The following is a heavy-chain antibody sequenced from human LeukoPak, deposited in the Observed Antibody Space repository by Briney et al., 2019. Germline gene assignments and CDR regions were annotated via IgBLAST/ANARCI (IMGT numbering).Heavy chain of an antibody. CDR1: GFTFSSYA. D-gene: IGHD3-10*01. CDR3: AKVGLEEGSGKARTPFDP. Sequence: GGSLRLSCAASGFTFSSYAMSWVRQAPGKGLEWVLAISGSGGSTYYADSVKGRFTISRDNSKNTLYLQMNSLRAEDTAVYYCAKVGLEEGSGKARTPFDPWGQGTLVTVSS. CDR2: ISGSGGST. J-gene: IGHJ5*02. V-gene: IGHV3-23*01.